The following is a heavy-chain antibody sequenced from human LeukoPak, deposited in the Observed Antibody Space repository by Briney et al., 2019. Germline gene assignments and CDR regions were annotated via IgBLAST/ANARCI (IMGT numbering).Heavy chain of an antibody. V-gene: IGHV3-23*01. Sequence: PGGSLRLSCTASGCTFSSNAMSWVRQAPGKGLEWISPLSGSGGNTYNADPVKGRSTSARANTNHTAYLHITGTRAETTADYYCAKDPYGTRYFDYRGQGTLVTVSS. CDR1: GCTFSSNA. CDR3: AKDPYGTRYFDY. J-gene: IGHJ4*02. CDR2: LSGSGGNT. D-gene: IGHD2-2*01.